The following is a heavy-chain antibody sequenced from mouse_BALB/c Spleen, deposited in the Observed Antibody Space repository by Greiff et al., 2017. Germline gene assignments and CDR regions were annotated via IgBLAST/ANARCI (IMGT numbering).Heavy chain of an antibody. Sequence: QVQLQQSGAELARPGASVKLSCKASGYTFTSYWMQWVKQRPGQGLEWIGAIYPGDGDTRYTQKFKGKATLTADKSSSTAYMQLSSLASEDSAVYYCARLQLEYFDYWGQGTTLTVSS. CDR1: GYTFTSYW. J-gene: IGHJ2*01. CDR3: ARLQLEYFDY. V-gene: IGHV1-87*01. CDR2: IYPGDGDT.